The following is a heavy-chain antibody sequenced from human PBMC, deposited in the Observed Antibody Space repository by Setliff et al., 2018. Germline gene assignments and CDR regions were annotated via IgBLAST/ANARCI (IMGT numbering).Heavy chain of an antibody. CDR2: NSGGSST. CDR1: GFTFSSSS. Sequence: PGGSLRLSCAASGFTFSSSSMTWVRQAPGKGLEWVSANSGGSSTYYADPVKGRFTISRDNSKNTLYLQMNSLRAEDTAIYSCAKFSSVPGSRFFDYWGQGALVTVSS. J-gene: IGHJ4*02. V-gene: IGHV3-23*01. CDR3: AKFSSVPGSRFFDY. D-gene: IGHD2-2*01.